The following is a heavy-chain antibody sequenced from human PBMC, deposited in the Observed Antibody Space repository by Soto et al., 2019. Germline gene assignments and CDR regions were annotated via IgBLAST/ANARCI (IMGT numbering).Heavy chain of an antibody. CDR1: GYTFTSYD. D-gene: IGHD1-7*01. CDR2: MNPNSGNT. V-gene: IGHV1-8*01. J-gene: IGHJ6*03. Sequence: ASVKVSCKASGYTFTSYDITWVRQATGQGLEWMGWMNPNSGNTGYAQKFQGRVTMTRNTSISTAYMELSSLRSEDTAVYYCARGVLELREDDYYYYYHMDVWGKGNTVTVSS. CDR3: ARGVLELREDDYYYYYHMDV.